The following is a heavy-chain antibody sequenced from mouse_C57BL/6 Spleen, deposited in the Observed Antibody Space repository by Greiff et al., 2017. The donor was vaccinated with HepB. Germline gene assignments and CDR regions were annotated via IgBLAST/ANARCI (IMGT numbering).Heavy chain of an antibody. CDR3: ARAIHYYGSSYEDWYFDV. J-gene: IGHJ1*03. Sequence: EVKLMESGGGLVKPGGSLKLSCAASGFTFSSYAMSWVRQTPEKRLEWVATISDGGSYTYYPDNVKGRFTISRDNAKNNLYLQMSHLKSEDTAMYYCARAIHYYGSSYEDWYFDVWGTGTTVTVSS. CDR2: ISDGGSYT. CDR1: GFTFSSYA. D-gene: IGHD1-1*01. V-gene: IGHV5-4*03.